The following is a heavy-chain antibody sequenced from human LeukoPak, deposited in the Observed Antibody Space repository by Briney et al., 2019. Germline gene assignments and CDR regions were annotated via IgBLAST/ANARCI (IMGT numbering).Heavy chain of an antibody. CDR3: VKDRCDRATCPEV. CDR2: ISNSGDSA. J-gene: IGHJ4*02. Sequence: PGGSLRLSCAASGFTFSTYAMRWVRQAPGEGLEWVSGISNSGDSAYYADSVKGRFTISRDNPKNTLHLQMSSLRAEDTALYYCVKDRCDRATCPEVWGQGTLVTVSS. V-gene: IGHV3-23*01. D-gene: IGHD2-21*01. CDR1: GFTFSTYA.